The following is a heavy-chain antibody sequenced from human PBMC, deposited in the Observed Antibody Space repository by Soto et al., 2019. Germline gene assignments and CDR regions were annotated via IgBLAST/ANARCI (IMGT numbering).Heavy chain of an antibody. D-gene: IGHD1-7*01. J-gene: IGHJ4*02. CDR1: GGSISSGGYY. V-gene: IGHV4-31*03. Sequence: SETLSLTCTVSGGSISSGGYYWSWIRQHPGKGLEWIGYIYYSGSTYYNPSLKSRVTISVDTSKNQFSLKLSSVTAADTAVYYCARDRTTGIDYWGQGTLVTVSS. CDR2: IYYSGST. CDR3: ARDRTTGIDY.